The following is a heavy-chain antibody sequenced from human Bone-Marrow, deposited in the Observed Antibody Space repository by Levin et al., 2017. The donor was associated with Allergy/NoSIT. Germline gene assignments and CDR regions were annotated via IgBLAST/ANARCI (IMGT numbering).Heavy chain of an antibody. D-gene: IGHD4-17*01. CDR3: ARIDGDYGTPDV. J-gene: IGHJ6*02. Sequence: PPGGSLRLSCTASTFTYSHYLMTWVRQAPGKGLEWVAYINQDGSEKYYVDSVKGRFTISRDNVKSSLYLEMNSLTDEDTAVYYCARIDGDYGTPDVWGQGTTVTVSS. V-gene: IGHV3-7*01. CDR2: INQDGSEK. CDR1: TFTYSHYL.